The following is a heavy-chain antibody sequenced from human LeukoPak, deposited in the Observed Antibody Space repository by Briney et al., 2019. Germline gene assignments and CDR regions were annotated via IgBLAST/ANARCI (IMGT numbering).Heavy chain of an antibody. V-gene: IGHV4-39*07. Sequence: SETLSLTCTVYGGSIFSSNSYWGWIRQPPGKGLEWIGSIYYSGNTYYNASLKSRVTISVDTSKNQFSLNLTSVTAADTAVYYCARFTPQGYGWGGYNRFDPWGQGTLVTVSS. CDR1: GGSIFSSNSY. CDR2: IYYSGNT. D-gene: IGHD5-24*01. CDR3: ARFTPQGYGWGGYNRFDP. J-gene: IGHJ5*02.